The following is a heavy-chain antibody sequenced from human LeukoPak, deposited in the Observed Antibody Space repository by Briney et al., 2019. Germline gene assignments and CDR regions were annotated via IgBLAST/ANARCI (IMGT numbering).Heavy chain of an antibody. J-gene: IGHJ4*02. CDR2: IKQDGSEK. CDR3: ASLDTAMVNGDY. D-gene: IGHD5-18*01. CDR1: GITFSSYW. V-gene: IGHV3-7*01. Sequence: GGSLRLSCAASGITFSSYWMSWVRQAPGKGLEWVANIKQDGSEKNYVDSVKGRFTIFRDNAKNSLYLQMNSLRAEDTAMYYCASLDTAMVNGDYWGQGTLVTVSS.